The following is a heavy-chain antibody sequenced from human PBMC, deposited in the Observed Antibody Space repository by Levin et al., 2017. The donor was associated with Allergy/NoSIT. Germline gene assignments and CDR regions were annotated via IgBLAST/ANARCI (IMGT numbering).Heavy chain of an antibody. J-gene: IGHJ6*02. CDR2: IYSGGST. CDR1: GFTVSSNY. D-gene: IGHD2-15*01. V-gene: IGHV3-53*01. Sequence: GGSLRLSCAASGFTVSSNYMSWVHQAPGKGLEWVSVIYSGGSTYYADSVKGRFTISRDNSKNTLYLQMNSLRAEDTAVYYCARDLVVVVAATFYYYYGMDVWGQGTTVTVSS. CDR3: ARDLVVVVAATFYYYYGMDV.